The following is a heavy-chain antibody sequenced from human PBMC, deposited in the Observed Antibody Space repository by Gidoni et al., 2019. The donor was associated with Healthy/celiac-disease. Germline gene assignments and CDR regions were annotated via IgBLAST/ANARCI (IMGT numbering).Heavy chain of an antibody. J-gene: IGHJ3*02. V-gene: IGHV4-59*01. CDR2: IYYSGST. D-gene: IGHD1-7*01. CDR3: ARSGEGLELGAFDI. CDR1: GGSISSYD. Sequence: QVQLQESGPGLVKPSETLSLTCTVSGGSISSYDWSWIRQPPGKGLEWIGYIYYSGSTNYNPSLKSRVTISVDTSKNQFSLKLSSVTAADTAVYYCARSGEGLELGAFDIWGQGTMVTVSS.